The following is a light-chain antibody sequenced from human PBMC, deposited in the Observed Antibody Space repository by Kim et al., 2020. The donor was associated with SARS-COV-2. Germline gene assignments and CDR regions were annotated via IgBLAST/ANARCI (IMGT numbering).Light chain of an antibody. Sequence: RVTISCTGSSVNIGAGYDVHWYQQLPGTAPKLLIYGNSNRPSGVPDRFSGSKSGTSASLAITGLQAEDEADYYCQSYDSSLSGWVFGGGTKVTVL. CDR1: SVNIGAGYD. CDR3: QSYDSSLSGWV. J-gene: IGLJ3*02. CDR2: GNS. V-gene: IGLV1-40*01.